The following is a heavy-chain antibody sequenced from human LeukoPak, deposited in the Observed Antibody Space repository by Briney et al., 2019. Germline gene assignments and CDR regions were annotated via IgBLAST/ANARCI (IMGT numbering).Heavy chain of an antibody. Sequence: GGSLRLSCAASGFTFDDYAMHWVRQAPGKGLEWVSGISWNSGSIGYADSVKGRFTISRDNAKNSLYLQMNSLRAEDMALYYCAEDKAYSSSCIDYWGQGTLVTVSS. J-gene: IGHJ4*02. V-gene: IGHV3-9*03. CDR3: AEDKAYSSSCIDY. CDR1: GFTFDDYA. D-gene: IGHD6-13*01. CDR2: ISWNSGSI.